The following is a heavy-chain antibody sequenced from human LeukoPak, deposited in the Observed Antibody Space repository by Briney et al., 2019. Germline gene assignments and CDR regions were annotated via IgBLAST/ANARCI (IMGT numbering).Heavy chain of an antibody. CDR3: ARVLTTVTTYGFDL. D-gene: IGHD4-11*01. CDR2: ISGYNGNA. Sequence: ASVKLSCKASGYMFSIYSISWVRQAPGQGLEWMGWISGYNGNAIYAQKLQGRLTMTTDTSTSTASMELRSLRSDDTAVYYCARVLTTVTTYGFDLWGQGTVVTVSS. V-gene: IGHV1-18*01. J-gene: IGHJ3*01. CDR1: GYMFSIYS.